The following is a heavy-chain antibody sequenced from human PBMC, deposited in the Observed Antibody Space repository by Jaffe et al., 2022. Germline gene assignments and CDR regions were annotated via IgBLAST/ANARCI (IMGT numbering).Heavy chain of an antibody. CDR2: IRYDESNK. CDR3: ARDAWFREISGYYHYYLDV. Sequence: QVQLVESGGGVVQPGGSLRLSCAASGFTFGGHGIHWVRQAPGKGLEWVSFIRYDESNKYYAESVEGRFTISRDNSKNTAFLQMNSLRADDTAVYFCARDAWFREISGYYHYYLDVWGKGTTVTVSS. J-gene: IGHJ6*03. D-gene: IGHD3-10*01. CDR1: GFTFGGHG. V-gene: IGHV3-30*02.